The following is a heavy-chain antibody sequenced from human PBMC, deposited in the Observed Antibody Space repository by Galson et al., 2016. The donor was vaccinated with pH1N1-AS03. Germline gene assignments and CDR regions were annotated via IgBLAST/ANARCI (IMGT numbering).Heavy chain of an antibody. J-gene: IGHJ1*01. Sequence: SLRLSCAASGFTFNNFAMAWVRQCPGKGLEWVSGISGSGLTTYYADSVKGRFTLSRDNFKSTLHLQMSSLTVADTAIYFCVKGDNWDSPSMTFHYWGQGTLVTVSS. V-gene: IGHV3-23*01. CDR2: ISGSGLTT. D-gene: IGHD5-24*01. CDR1: GFTFNNFA. CDR3: VKGDNWDSPSMTFHY.